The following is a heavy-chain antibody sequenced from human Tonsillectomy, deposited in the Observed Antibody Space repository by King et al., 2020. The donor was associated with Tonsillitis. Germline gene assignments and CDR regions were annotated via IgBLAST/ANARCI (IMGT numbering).Heavy chain of an antibody. CDR1: GFTFSSYW. Sequence: VQLVESGGGLVQPGGSLRLSCATSGFTFSSYWMSWVRQAPGKGLEWVANINQDGSEKYYVDSVKGLFTISRDNAKNSLYLQMNSLRAEDTAVYYCARCSGADYYGDAFDIWGQGTMVTVSS. CDR3: ARCSGADYYGDAFDI. D-gene: IGHD2-21*01. J-gene: IGHJ3*02. V-gene: IGHV3-7*01. CDR2: INQDGSEK.